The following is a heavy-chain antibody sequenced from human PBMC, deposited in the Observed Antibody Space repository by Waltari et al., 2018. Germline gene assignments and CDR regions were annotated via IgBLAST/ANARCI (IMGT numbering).Heavy chain of an antibody. D-gene: IGHD3-22*01. V-gene: IGHV4-38-2*01. CDR3: ARRLDSSGYYWRENWFDP. CDR1: GYSISSGYY. Sequence: QVQLQESGPGLVKPSETLSLTCAVSGYSISSGYYWGWIRPPPGKGLEWIGSIYHSGRTYYNPSLKSRVTISVDTSKNQFSLKLSAVTAADTAVYYCARRLDSSGYYWRENWFDPWGQGTLVTVSS. CDR2: IYHSGRT. J-gene: IGHJ5*02.